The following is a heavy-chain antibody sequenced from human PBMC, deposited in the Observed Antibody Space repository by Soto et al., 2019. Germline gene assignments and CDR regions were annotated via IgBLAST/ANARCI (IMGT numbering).Heavy chain of an antibody. D-gene: IGHD3-10*01. CDR2: ISGSGGST. J-gene: IGHJ4*02. Sequence: PGGSLRLSCAASGFTFSSYAMSWARQAPGKGLEWVSAISGSGGSTYYADSVKGRFTISRDNSKNTLYLQMNSLRAEDTAVYYCAKVRDGSGSYQGTKATFDYWGQGTLVTVSS. CDR3: AKVRDGSGSYQGTKATFDY. V-gene: IGHV3-23*01. CDR1: GFTFSSYA.